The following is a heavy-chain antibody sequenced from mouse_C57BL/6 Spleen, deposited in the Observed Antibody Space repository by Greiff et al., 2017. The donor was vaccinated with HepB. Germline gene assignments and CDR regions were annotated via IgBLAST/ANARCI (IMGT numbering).Heavy chain of an antibody. CDR1: GFTFSDYG. V-gene: IGHV5-17*01. CDR3: ARRTWVNAMDY. CDR2: ISSGSSTI. J-gene: IGHJ4*01. D-gene: IGHD2-1*01. Sequence: EVHLVESGGGLVKPGGSLKLSCAASGFTFSDYGMHWVRQAPEKGLEWVAYISSGSSTIYYADTVKGRFTISRDNAKNTLFLQMTSLRSEDTAMYYCARRTWVNAMDYWGQGTSVTVSS.